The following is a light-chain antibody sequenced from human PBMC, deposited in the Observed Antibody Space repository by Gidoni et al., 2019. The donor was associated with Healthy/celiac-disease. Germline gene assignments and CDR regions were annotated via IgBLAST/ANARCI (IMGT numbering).Light chain of an antibody. CDR2: EVS. V-gene: IGLV2-8*01. J-gene: IGLJ2*01. Sequence: QSALTQPPSASGSPGQSVTISCTGTSSDVGVYNYVSWYQQHPGKAPKLMIYEVSKRPSGVPDRFSGSKSGNTASLTVSGLQAEDEADYYCCSYAGSNNLVFGGGTKLTVL. CDR1: SSDVGVYNY. CDR3: CSYAGSNNLV.